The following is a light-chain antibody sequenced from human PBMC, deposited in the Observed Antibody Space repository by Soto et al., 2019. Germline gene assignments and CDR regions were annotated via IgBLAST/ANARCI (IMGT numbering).Light chain of an antibody. Sequence: EIEMTQSPATLSVSPGERATLSCRASQSVCSNLAWYQQNPGQAPRLLIYGASSRAAGIPDRVSGSGSGTDVTLTITRLEPEDFAVYHCQQYDGSPRTFGQGTKVDIK. V-gene: IGKV3-20*01. CDR1: QSVCSN. CDR2: GAS. CDR3: QQYDGSPRT. J-gene: IGKJ1*01.